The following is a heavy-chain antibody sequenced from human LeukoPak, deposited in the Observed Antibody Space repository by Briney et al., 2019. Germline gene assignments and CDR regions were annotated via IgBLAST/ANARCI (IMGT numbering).Heavy chain of an antibody. CDR3: AKDLNSVSPYYFDD. CDR2: IGGSGGGT. V-gene: IGHV3-23*01. J-gene: IGHJ4*02. CDR1: GFTFTNYA. Sequence: PGGSLRLSCAASGFTFTNYAMSWVRQAPGKGLEWVSAIGGSGGGTYYADSVKGRFTISRDNSKNTLYLQMNSLRAEDTAVYYCAKDLNSVSPYYFDDWGQGALVTVSS. D-gene: IGHD5/OR15-5a*01.